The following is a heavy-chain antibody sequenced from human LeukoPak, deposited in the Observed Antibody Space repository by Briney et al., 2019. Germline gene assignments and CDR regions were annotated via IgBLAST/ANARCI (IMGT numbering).Heavy chain of an antibody. D-gene: IGHD4-11*01. Sequence: GGSLRLSCVASGFTFSDYSTNWVRQAPGKGLEWLSYIGLSSRNTFYAESVEGRFTISSDNAKNSLYLQMNSLRDEDTAVYYCARDSDYSFDYWGQGTLVTVSS. CDR1: GFTFSDYS. V-gene: IGHV3-48*02. CDR3: ARDSDYSFDY. CDR2: IGLSSRNT. J-gene: IGHJ4*02.